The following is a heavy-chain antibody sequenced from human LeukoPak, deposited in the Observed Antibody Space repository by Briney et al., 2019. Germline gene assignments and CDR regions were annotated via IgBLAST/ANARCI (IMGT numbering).Heavy chain of an antibody. CDR2: ISTNDRTT. D-gene: IGHD3-22*01. V-gene: IGHV3-11*04. Sequence: KPGGSLRLSCAASGFILSDYYMSWIRQAPGKGLEWVAYISTNDRTTYYADSVKGRFTISRDNAKNSLYLQMNSLRAEDTAVYYCARAGAYYYDSSNWFDPWGQGTLVTVSS. J-gene: IGHJ5*02. CDR1: GFILSDYY. CDR3: ARAGAYYYDSSNWFDP.